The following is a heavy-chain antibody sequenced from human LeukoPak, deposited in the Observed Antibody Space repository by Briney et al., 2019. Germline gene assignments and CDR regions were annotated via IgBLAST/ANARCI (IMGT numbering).Heavy chain of an antibody. D-gene: IGHD3-10*01. Sequence: ASVKVSCKASGYIFTGYYMHWVRQAPGQGLEWMGWINPNNGGADYAQKFQGRVTMTRDTSISTAYMELSRLRSDDTAVYYCARSMVRGVKIFDYWGQGTLVTVSS. V-gene: IGHV1-2*02. CDR1: GYIFTGYY. CDR2: INPNNGGA. J-gene: IGHJ4*02. CDR3: ARSMVRGVKIFDY.